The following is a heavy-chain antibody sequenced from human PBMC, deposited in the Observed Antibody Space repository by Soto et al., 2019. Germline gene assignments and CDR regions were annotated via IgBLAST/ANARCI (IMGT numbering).Heavy chain of an antibody. CDR1: GFTFSSYS. CDR3: ARDSEPYINWNYAGFDP. Sequence: GGSLRLSCAASGFTFSSYSMNWVRQAPGKGLEWVSYISSSSSTIYYADSVKGRFTISRDNAKNSLYLQMNSLRAEDTAVYYCARDSEPYINWNYAGFDPWGQGTLVTVSS. D-gene: IGHD1-7*01. J-gene: IGHJ5*02. CDR2: ISSSSSTI. V-gene: IGHV3-48*04.